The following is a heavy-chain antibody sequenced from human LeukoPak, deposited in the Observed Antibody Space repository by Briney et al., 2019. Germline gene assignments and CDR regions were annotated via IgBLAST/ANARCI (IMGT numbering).Heavy chain of an antibody. V-gene: IGHV4-59*01. J-gene: IGHJ4*02. Sequence: SETLSLTCTVSGGSISSDYWSWIRQPPGKGLEGIGYIYYSGTTNYNPSLKSRVTISVDTSKNQFSLKLTSVTAADTAVYFCARGGKWLQIDYWGQGTLVTVSS. D-gene: IGHD5-24*01. CDR3: ARGGKWLQIDY. CDR2: IYYSGTT. CDR1: GGSISSDY.